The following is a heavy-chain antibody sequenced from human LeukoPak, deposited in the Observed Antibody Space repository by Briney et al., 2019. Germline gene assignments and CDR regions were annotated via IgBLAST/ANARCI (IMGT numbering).Heavy chain of an antibody. V-gene: IGHV1-8*01. D-gene: IGHD2-2*01. CDR2: MNPKSANT. Sequence: ASVKVSCKASGYTFTNYDINWVRQATGQGLEWMGWMNPKSANTGCAQKFQGRVTMTRNNSISTAYMELSSLRSEDTAVYYCARGIVVVPAANSDWFDPWGQGTLVIVSS. CDR1: GYTFTNYD. J-gene: IGHJ5*02. CDR3: ARGIVVVPAANSDWFDP.